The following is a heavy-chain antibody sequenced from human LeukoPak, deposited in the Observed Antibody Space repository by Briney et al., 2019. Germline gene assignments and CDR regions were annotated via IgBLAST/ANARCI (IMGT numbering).Heavy chain of an antibody. Sequence: PGGSLRLSCAASGFTFSSYAMHWVRQAPGKGLEWVAVISYDGIKKYYADSVKGRSTISRDNSKNTLYLQMNSLRADDTAVYYCARDLGLDVVVVPAAIHRNDYYYYGMDVWGQGTTVTVSS. D-gene: IGHD2-2*01. CDR3: ARDLGLDVVVVPAAIHRNDYYYYGMDV. V-gene: IGHV3-30*04. CDR1: GFTFSSYA. CDR2: ISYDGIKK. J-gene: IGHJ6*02.